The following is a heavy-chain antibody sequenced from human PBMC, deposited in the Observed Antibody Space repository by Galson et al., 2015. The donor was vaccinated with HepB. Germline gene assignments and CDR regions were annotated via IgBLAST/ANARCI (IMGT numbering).Heavy chain of an antibody. J-gene: IGHJ4*02. CDR3: ARTEPHLDFWSGYQPFDY. V-gene: IGHV1-46*01. CDR2: INPSGGST. CDR1: GYTFTSYY. D-gene: IGHD3-3*01. Sequence: SVKVSCKASGYTFTSYYMHWVRQAPGQGLEWMGIINPSGGSTSYAQKFQGRVTMTRDTSTSTVYMELSSLRSEDTAVYYCARTEPHLDFWSGYQPFDYWGQGTLVTVSS.